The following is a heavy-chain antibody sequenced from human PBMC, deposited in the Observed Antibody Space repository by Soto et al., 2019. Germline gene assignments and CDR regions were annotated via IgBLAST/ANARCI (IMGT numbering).Heavy chain of an antibody. CDR1: GYSFISYG. J-gene: IGHJ4*02. D-gene: IGHD5-12*01. CDR3: ATDYMRGADY. V-gene: IGHV1-3*01. CDR2: INGDDGKT. Sequence: QIQLVQSGAEVKKPGASVKVSCKTSGYSFISYGIHWVRQAPGQRLEWMGWINGDDGKTNYSPRFEXRVTLIRDTSAGTSYMELSSLTSEDTAVYYCATDYMRGADYWGQGTLVTVSS.